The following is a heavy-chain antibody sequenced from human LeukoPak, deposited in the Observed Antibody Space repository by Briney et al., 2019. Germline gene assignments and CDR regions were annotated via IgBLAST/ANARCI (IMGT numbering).Heavy chain of an antibody. CDR1: GGTFSSYA. CDR3: ARSGLGGYYYYGMDV. CDR2: IIPIFGTA. V-gene: IGHV1-69*13. J-gene: IGHJ6*04. Sequence: SVKVSCKASGGTFSSYAISWVRQAPGQGPGWEGGIIPIFGTANYAQKFQGRVTITADESTSTAYMELSSLRSEDTAVYYCARSGLGGYYYYGMDVWGKGTTVTVSS. D-gene: IGHD2-15*01.